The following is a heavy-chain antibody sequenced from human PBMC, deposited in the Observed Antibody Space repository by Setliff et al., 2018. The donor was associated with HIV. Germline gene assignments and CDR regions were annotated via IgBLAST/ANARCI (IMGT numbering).Heavy chain of an antibody. Sequence: PSETLSLTCTVSGGSISSGSYYWSWIRQPPGKGLEWIGEINDSGSTNYSPSRKSRVTISVDTSKKQFSLKLSSVTAADTAVFYCARGRPYGGNIVGDYYYYYIDVWGQGTMVTVSS. CDR1: GGSISSGSYY. D-gene: IGHD4-17*01. V-gene: IGHV4-39*07. CDR2: INDSGST. CDR3: ARGRPYGGNIVGDYYYYYIDV. J-gene: IGHJ6*03.